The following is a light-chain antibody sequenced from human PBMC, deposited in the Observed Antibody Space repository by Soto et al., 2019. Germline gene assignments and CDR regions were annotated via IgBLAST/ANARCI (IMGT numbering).Light chain of an antibody. CDR3: QQYSSWLWT. J-gene: IGKJ1*01. V-gene: IGKV3-15*01. Sequence: IVMTQSPATLSVSPGERANLSCRASQSVGTKLAWYQQTPGQAPRLLIYGASNRATGVPARISGSVSGTEFTLTIASLQSEDFAIYYCQQYSSWLWTFGQGTKFDVK. CDR2: GAS. CDR1: QSVGTK.